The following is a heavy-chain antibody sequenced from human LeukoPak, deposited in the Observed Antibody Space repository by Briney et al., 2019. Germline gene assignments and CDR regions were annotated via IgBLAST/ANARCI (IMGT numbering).Heavy chain of an antibody. D-gene: IGHD6-13*01. J-gene: IGHJ4*02. CDR2: IIPIFGTA. CDR1: GGAFSSYA. Sequence: SVKVSCKSSGGAFSSYAISWVRQAPGQGLEWMGGIIPIFGTANYAQKCQGRVTITADKSTSTAYMELSSLRSEDTAVYYCARQSIAAAGDIDYWGQGTLVTVSS. CDR3: ARQSIAAAGDIDY. V-gene: IGHV1-69*06.